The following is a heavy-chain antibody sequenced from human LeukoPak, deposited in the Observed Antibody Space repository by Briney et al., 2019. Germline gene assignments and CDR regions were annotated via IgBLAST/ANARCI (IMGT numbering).Heavy chain of an antibody. D-gene: IGHD5-18*01. CDR1: GFTFDDYA. Sequence: GGSLRLSCAPSGFTFDDYAMHWVRQGPGKGLEWVSCISWNSGKIGYADSVKGRFTISRDNAKNSLYLQMNSLRAEDTALYYCAKDAGRDGYNFDYWGQGTLVTVSS. CDR2: ISWNSGKI. CDR3: AKDAGRDGYNFDY. J-gene: IGHJ4*02. V-gene: IGHV3-9*01.